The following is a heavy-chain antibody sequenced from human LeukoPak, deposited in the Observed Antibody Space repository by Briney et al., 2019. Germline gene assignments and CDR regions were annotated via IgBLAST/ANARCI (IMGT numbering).Heavy chain of an antibody. CDR2: IYYSGSP. Sequence: TSSETLSLTCTVSGGSIGSYYWSWIRQPPGKGLEWIGYIYYSGSPNYNPSLKSRVTISVDTSKNQFSLKLSSVTAADTAVYFCARGNYDILTGYYRNFDYWGQGILVTVSS. D-gene: IGHD3-9*01. V-gene: IGHV4-59*01. J-gene: IGHJ4*02. CDR3: ARGNYDILTGYYRNFDY. CDR1: GGSIGSYY.